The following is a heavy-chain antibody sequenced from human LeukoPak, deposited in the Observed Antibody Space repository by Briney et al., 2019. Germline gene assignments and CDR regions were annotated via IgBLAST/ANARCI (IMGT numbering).Heavy chain of an antibody. CDR3: VRQPPGVYDTTQNWFDP. V-gene: IGHV5-10-1*01. Sequence: GESLKISCKVSGYSFPNYWITWVRRVPGKGLEWMGRIAPSDSYTNYNPSFEGHVTMSVEKSITTVYLQWSSLKASDTAMYYCVRQPPGVYDTTQNWFDPWGQGTLVTVSS. CDR2: IAPSDSYT. J-gene: IGHJ5*02. D-gene: IGHD3-22*01. CDR1: GYSFPNYW.